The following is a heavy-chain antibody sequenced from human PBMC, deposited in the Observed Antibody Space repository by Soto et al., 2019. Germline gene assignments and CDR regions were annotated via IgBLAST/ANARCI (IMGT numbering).Heavy chain of an antibody. J-gene: IGHJ5*02. CDR3: ATMATFGSLNWFDP. CDR1: GYTFTNND. Sequence: QVQLVQSGAEVKKPGASVKVSCKASGYTFTNNDVSWVRQATGQGLEWMGWMNPGSGDTGYAQKFQGRATMTSDISIATAYMELSSLRSDDTAIYYCATMATFGSLNWFDPWGQGTLVTVSS. V-gene: IGHV1-8*01. CDR2: MNPGSGDT. D-gene: IGHD3-10*01.